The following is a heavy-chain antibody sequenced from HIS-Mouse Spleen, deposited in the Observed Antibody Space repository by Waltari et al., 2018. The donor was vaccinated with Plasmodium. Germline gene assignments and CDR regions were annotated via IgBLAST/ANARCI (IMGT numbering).Heavy chain of an antibody. V-gene: IGHV3-7*01. CDR2: IKQDGSEK. CDR3: ASSWYWYFDL. J-gene: IGHJ2*01. D-gene: IGHD6-13*01. CDR1: GFTFSSYW. Sequence: EVQLVESGGGLVQPGGSLRLSCTASGFTFSSYWMSWVRQAPGKGLGWVANIKQDGSEKYYVDSVKGRFTISRDNAKSSLYLQMNSLRAEDTAVYYCASSWYWYFDLWGRGTLVTVSS.